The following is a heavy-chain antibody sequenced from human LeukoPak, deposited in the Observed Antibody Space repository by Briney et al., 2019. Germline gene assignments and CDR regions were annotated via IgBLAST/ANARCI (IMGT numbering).Heavy chain of an antibody. V-gene: IGHV3-23*01. CDR2: ISGSGGGT. Sequence: TGGSLRLSCAASAFTFSSYAMSWVRLAPGRGLEWVSGISGSGGGTYYADSVKGRFTISRDNSKNTLYLQMNSLRADDTAVYYCAKKDSASYYFDYWGQGTLVTVSS. J-gene: IGHJ4*02. CDR1: AFTFSSYA. D-gene: IGHD1-26*01. CDR3: AKKDSASYYFDY.